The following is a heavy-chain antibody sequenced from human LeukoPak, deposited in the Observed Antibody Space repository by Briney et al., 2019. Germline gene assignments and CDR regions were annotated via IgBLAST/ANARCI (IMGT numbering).Heavy chain of an antibody. J-gene: IGHJ6*03. V-gene: IGHV3-21*01. CDR3: XXXXXYDYNYFYSMDV. Sequence: GGSLRLSCAASGFTFSSYSMNWVRQAPGKGLEWVSSISSSSSYIYYADSVKGRFTISRDNSKNTVYLQMNSLRAEDTAVYFXXXXXXYDYNYFYSMDVWGKGTTVTISS. CDR2: ISSSSSYI. CDR1: GFTFSSYS. D-gene: IGHD1-1*01.